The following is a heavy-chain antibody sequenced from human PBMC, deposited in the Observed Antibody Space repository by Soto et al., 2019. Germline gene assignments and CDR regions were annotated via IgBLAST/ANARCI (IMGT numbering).Heavy chain of an antibody. Sequence: SVKVSCKASGGTFSSYAISWVRQAPGQGLEWMGGIIPIFGTANYAQKFQGRVTITADKSTCTAYMELSSLRSEDTAVYYCARDYSTREPHAFDIWGQGTMGTV. CDR3: ARDYSTREPHAFDI. D-gene: IGHD4-4*01. J-gene: IGHJ3*02. CDR2: IIPIFGTA. V-gene: IGHV1-69*06. CDR1: GGTFSSYA.